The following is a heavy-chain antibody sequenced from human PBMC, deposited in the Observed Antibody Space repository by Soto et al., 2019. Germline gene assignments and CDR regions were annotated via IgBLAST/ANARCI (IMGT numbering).Heavy chain of an antibody. Sequence: GGSLRLSCAASGFTFSDYWMNWVRQAPGRGLEWVASMKYDGRETRYVDALKGRFTISRDNARNLLYLQMASLRVEDTAVYYCATAAGAPGWFDPWGQGTLVTVSS. CDR2: MKYDGRET. V-gene: IGHV3-7*05. CDR1: GFTFSDYW. CDR3: ATAAGAPGWFDP. J-gene: IGHJ5*02. D-gene: IGHD1-26*01.